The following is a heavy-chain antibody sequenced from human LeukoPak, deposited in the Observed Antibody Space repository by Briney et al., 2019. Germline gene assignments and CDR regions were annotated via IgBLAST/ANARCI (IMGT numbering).Heavy chain of an antibody. V-gene: IGHV4-61*08. CDR1: GGSISSGDYY. D-gene: IGHD6-19*01. Sequence: SETLSLTCTVSGGSISSGDYYWSWIRQPPGKGLEWIGYIYYSGSTKYNPSLKSRVTISVDTSKNQLSLKLSSVTAADTAVYYCARGSVADQYNWFDPWGQGILVIVSS. J-gene: IGHJ5*02. CDR3: ARGSVADQYNWFDP. CDR2: IYYSGST.